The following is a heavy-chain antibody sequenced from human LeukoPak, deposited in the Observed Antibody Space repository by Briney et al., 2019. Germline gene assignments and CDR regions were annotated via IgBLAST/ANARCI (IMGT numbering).Heavy chain of an antibody. CDR2: INASGGST. J-gene: IGHJ5*02. CDR1: GGTFSSYA. CDR3: ARCPDYGDYNWFDP. D-gene: IGHD4-17*01. Sequence: ASVKVSCKASGGTFSSYAISWVRQAPGQGLEWMGMINASGGSTSYAQKFQGRVTMTRDTSTSTVYMELSSLRSEDTAMYYCARCPDYGDYNWFDPWGQGTLVTVSS. V-gene: IGHV1-46*01.